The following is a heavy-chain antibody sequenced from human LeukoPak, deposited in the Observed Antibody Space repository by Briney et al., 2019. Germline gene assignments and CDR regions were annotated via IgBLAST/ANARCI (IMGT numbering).Heavy chain of an antibody. J-gene: IGHJ4*02. CDR3: ANDLSGSHDGVFDY. Sequence: PGRSLRLSCAASGFTFDDYAMHWVRQAPGKGLEWVSGISWNSGSIGYADSVKGRFTISRDNAKNSLYLQMNSLRAEDTALYYCANDLSGSHDGVFDYWGQGTLVTVSS. CDR1: GFTFDDYA. V-gene: IGHV3-9*01. CDR2: ISWNSGSI. D-gene: IGHD2-8*01.